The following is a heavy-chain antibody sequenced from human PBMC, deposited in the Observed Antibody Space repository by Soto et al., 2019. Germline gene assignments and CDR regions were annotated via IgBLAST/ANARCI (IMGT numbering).Heavy chain of an antibody. D-gene: IGHD2-2*01. V-gene: IGHV4-39*06. CDR2: IKYSGTT. CDR3: ARGEERVAMPPGY. J-gene: IGHJ4*02. CDR1: GGSISSSRCH. Sequence: PSETLSLTCTFSGGSISSSRCHLGWIRQPPGKGLEWIASIKYSGTTFYNPSLKSRVTLSVDTSKNQFALKLSSVTAADTAVYYCARGEERVAMPPGYWGQGTLVTVSS.